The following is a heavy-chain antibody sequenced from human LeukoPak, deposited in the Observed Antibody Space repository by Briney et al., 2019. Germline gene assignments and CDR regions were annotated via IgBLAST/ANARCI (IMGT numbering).Heavy chain of an antibody. Sequence: VASVKVSCKTSGYTFTGYYMHWVRQAPGQGLEWMGWINPNGGGTNYAQKFQGRVTMTRDTSISTAYMELSRPRSDDTAVYYCAPTHYSSSWYYFDYWGQGTLVTVSS. J-gene: IGHJ4*02. CDR3: APTHYSSSWYYFDY. CDR2: INPNGGGT. CDR1: GYTFTGYY. D-gene: IGHD6-13*01. V-gene: IGHV1-2*02.